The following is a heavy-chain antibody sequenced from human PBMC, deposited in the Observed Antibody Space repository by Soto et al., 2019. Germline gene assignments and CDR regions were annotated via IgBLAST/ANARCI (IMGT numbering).Heavy chain of an antibody. J-gene: IGHJ4*02. D-gene: IGHD6-19*01. V-gene: IGHV4-39*01. CDR1: GDSISSSNYF. CDR3: ARRYGWLYFDY. Sequence: QLQLQESGPGLVKPWETLSLTCTVSGDSISSSNYFWGWIRQPPGKGLEWIGTIFYSGSTYYNPSLNGRVTISVDTSKNQFSRRLVSVTAAATALYYCARRYGWLYFDYWGQGSLVTVSS. CDR2: IFYSGST.